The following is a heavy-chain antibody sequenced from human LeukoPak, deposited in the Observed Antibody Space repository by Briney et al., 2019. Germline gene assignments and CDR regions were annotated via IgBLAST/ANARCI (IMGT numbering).Heavy chain of an antibody. Sequence: GGSLRLSCAASGLSFSSFAMSWVRQGPARGLEWVSSIRGNGETFYADSVKGRFTISRDNFKNTLYLQMKSLGAEDTAVYHCARIKGYFDSGNYYGFFDYWGQGTLVTVSS. D-gene: IGHD3-10*01. CDR3: ARIKGYFDSGNYYGFFDY. J-gene: IGHJ4*02. CDR1: GLSFSSFA. CDR2: IRGNGET. V-gene: IGHV3-23*01.